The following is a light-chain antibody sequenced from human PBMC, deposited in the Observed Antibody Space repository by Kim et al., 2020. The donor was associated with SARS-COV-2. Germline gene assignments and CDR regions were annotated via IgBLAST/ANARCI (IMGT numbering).Light chain of an antibody. CDR2: SAS. CDR3: QQSHRFPRT. Sequence: DIQMTQSPSSLSASIGDRVNITCRASQSISTYLHWYQQKPGKGPKLLISSASSEQGGVPSRFSGRGSGTDFTLTISSLQPEDFATYYCQQSHRFPRTFGQGTKLEI. CDR1: QSISTY. V-gene: IGKV1-39*01. J-gene: IGKJ2*01.